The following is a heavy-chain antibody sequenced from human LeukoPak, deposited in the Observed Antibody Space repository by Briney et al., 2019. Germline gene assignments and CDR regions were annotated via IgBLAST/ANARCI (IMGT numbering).Heavy chain of an antibody. J-gene: IGHJ6*03. Sequence: ASVKVSCKASGYTFTAYYMHWVRQAPGQGLEWMGWINPNSGGTNYAQKFQGRVTMTRDTSISTAYMELSRLRSDDTAVYYCARDRRYSYGYYYYYYMDVWGKGTTVTVSS. CDR3: ARDRRYSYGYYYYYYMDV. D-gene: IGHD5-18*01. V-gene: IGHV1-2*02. CDR1: GYTFTAYY. CDR2: INPNSGGT.